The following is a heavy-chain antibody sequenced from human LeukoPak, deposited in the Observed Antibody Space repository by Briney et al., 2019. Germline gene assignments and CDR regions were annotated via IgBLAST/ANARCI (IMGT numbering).Heavy chain of an antibody. CDR3: AKDLEDYDYVWGSYRGIDY. CDR1: GFTFSSYG. D-gene: IGHD3-16*02. V-gene: IGHV3-23*01. Sequence: GGSLRLSCAASGFTFSSYGMSWVRQAPGKGLEWVSGISGSGDTTYYADSVKGRFTISRDNSKNTLYLQMNSLRAEDTAVYYCAKDLEDYDYVWGSYRGIDYWGQGTLVTVSS. J-gene: IGHJ4*02. CDR2: ISGSGDTT.